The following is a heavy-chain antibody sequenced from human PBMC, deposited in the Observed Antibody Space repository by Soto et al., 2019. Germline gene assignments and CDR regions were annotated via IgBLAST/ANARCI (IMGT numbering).Heavy chain of an antibody. CDR2: INADGTFT. J-gene: IGHJ4*02. Sequence: GGSLRLSCAASGFTFSNSWMHWVRQVSGKGLEWVSRINADGTFTSYADSVKGRFTISRDNAKNTLYLHVNSLRAEDTAVYYCVEGRSADWCFDYWGQGTLVTVSS. CDR1: GFTFSNSW. CDR3: VEGRSADWCFDY. D-gene: IGHD2-8*02. V-gene: IGHV3-74*01.